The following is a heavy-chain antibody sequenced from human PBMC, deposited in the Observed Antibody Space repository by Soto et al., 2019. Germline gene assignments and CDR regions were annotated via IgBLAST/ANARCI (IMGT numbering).Heavy chain of an antibody. D-gene: IGHD2-2*01. CDR2: ISGSGGST. Sequence: EVQLLESGGGLVQPGGSLRLSCAASGFTFSSYAMSWVRQAPGKGLEWVSAISGSGGSTYYADSVKGRFTISRDNSKNTLYLQMNSLRAEDTAVYYCAKLPAAYYYYYMDVWGKGTTVTVS. CDR1: GFTFSSYA. CDR3: AKLPAAYYYYYMDV. J-gene: IGHJ6*03. V-gene: IGHV3-23*01.